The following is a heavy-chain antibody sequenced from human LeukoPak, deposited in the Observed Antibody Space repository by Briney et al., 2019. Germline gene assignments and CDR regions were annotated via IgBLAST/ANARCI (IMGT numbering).Heavy chain of an antibody. CDR1: GFTFSSYG. J-gene: IGHJ4*02. CDR2: ISYDGSNK. CDR3: VRGDGWFGELLNFDN. Sequence: GGSLRLSCAASGFTFSSYGMHWVRQAPGKGLEWVAVISYDGSNKYYADSVKGRFTISRDNGKNSLYLQMNSLRDEDTAVYYCVRGDGWFGELLNFDNWGQGTLVTVSS. D-gene: IGHD3-10*01. V-gene: IGHV3-30*03.